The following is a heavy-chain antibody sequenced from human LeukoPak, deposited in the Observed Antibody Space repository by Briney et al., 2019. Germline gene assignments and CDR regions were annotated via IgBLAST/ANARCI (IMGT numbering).Heavy chain of an antibody. J-gene: IGHJ3*02. D-gene: IGHD2/OR15-2a*01. CDR2: ISAYNGNT. CDR3: ARELASNIRSFDI. CDR1: GYTFTNYG. V-gene: IGHV1-18*01. Sequence: ASVKVSCKAPGYTFTNYGISWVRQAPGQGLEWMGWISAYNGNTNYAQNFQGRVTMTTDTSTSTAYMEVRSLRSDDTAVYYCARELASNIRSFDIWGQGTMVAVSS.